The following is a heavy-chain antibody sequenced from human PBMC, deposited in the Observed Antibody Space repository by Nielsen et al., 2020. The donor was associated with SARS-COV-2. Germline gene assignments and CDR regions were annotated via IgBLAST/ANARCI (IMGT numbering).Heavy chain of an antibody. CDR3: TRVNPISSSWFDAFDI. J-gene: IGHJ3*02. CDR2: ISSKANTYAT. CDR1: GFRFSDSS. Sequence: GESLKISCAASGFRFSDSSMNWVRQASGKGLEWIGRISSKANTYATGYAASVKGRFTISRDDSKNTAYLQMNSLKTEDTAVFYCTRVNPISSSWFDAFDIWGQGTMVTVSS. D-gene: IGHD6-13*01. V-gene: IGHV3-73*01.